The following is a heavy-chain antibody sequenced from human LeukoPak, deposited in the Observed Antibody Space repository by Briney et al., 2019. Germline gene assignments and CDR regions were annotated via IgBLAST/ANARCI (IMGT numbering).Heavy chain of an antibody. V-gene: IGHV3-7*01. CDR3: AREGDIVVVPAAIYYFDY. D-gene: IGHD2-2*01. J-gene: IGHJ4*02. CDR1: GFTFSSYW. Sequence: PGGSLRLSCAASGFTFSSYWMSWVRQAPGKGLEWVANIKQDGSEKYYVDSVKGRFTISRDNAKNSLYLQMNSLRAEDTAVYYCAREGDIVVVPAAIYYFDYWGQGTLVTVSS. CDR2: IKQDGSEK.